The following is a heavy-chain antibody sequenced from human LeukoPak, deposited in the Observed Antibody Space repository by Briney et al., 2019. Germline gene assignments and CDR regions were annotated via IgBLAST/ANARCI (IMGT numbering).Heavy chain of an antibody. CDR3: ARDPGPLTFGSGDDY. CDR1: GYSISSGYY. J-gene: IGHJ4*02. Sequence: SETLSLTCTVSGYSISSGYYWGWIRQPPGKGLEWIGSIYHSGSTYYNPSLKSRVTISVDTSKNQFSLKLSSVTAADTAVYYCARDPGPLTFGSGDDYWGQGTLVTVSS. CDR2: IYHSGST. V-gene: IGHV4-38-2*02. D-gene: IGHD3-16*01.